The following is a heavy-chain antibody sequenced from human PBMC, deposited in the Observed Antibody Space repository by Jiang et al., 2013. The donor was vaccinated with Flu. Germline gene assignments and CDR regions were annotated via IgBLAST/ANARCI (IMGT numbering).Heavy chain of an antibody. CDR2: ISYSGTT. CDR1: GYSINSYGYY. V-gene: IGHV4-38-2*02. D-gene: IGHD4-17*01. CDR3: ARAGDYGDY. J-gene: IGHJ4*02. Sequence: GSGLVKPSETLSLTCTVSGYSINSYGYYWGWIRQPPGKGLEWIGRISYSGTTYFNPSLRGRVTISRDTSRNQFSLKLSSVTAADTAVYYCARAGDYGDYWGQGTLVTVSS.